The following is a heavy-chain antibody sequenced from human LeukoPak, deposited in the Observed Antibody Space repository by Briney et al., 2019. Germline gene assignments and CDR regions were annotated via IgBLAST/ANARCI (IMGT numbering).Heavy chain of an antibody. J-gene: IGHJ4*02. CDR1: GYNFTNYW. CDR2: VYPGDSDS. CDR3: ARLKYDFWSGYHFDY. D-gene: IGHD3-3*01. V-gene: IGHV5-51*01. Sequence: GESLKISCKGSGYNFTNYWIGWVRQLPGKGLEWMGMVYPGDSDSRYSPSFQGQVTISADKSSSTAYLQWSSLKASDTMMYYCARLKYDFWSGYHFDYWGQGTLVTVSS.